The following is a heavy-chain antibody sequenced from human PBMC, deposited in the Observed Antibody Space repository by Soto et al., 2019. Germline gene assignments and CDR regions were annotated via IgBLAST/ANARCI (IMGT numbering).Heavy chain of an antibody. V-gene: IGHV3-11*01. D-gene: IGHD4-4*01. Sequence: PGGSRRLSCAASGFTFSDYYMSWIRQAPGKGLEWVSYISSSGSTIYYADSVKGRFTISRDNAKNSLYLQMNSLRAEDTAVYYFAKDPHNSPTVTTCCWFDPWGQGTLVTVSS. CDR3: AKDPHNSPTVTTCCWFDP. CDR2: ISSSGSTI. J-gene: IGHJ5*02. CDR1: GFTFSDYY.